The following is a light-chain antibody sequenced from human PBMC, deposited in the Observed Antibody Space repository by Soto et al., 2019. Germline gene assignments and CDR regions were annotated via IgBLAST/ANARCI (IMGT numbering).Light chain of an antibody. J-gene: IGKJ3*01. CDR3: QQYNSYPLT. CDR2: DDS. V-gene: IGKV1-5*01. CDR1: QSISSW. Sequence: EIQMTQSPSTLSASVGDRDTITCRASQSISSWLAWYQQKPGKAPKLLIYDDSSLESGVPSRFSGSGSGTEFTLTISSLQPDDFATYYCQQYNSYPLTFGPGTKVDIK.